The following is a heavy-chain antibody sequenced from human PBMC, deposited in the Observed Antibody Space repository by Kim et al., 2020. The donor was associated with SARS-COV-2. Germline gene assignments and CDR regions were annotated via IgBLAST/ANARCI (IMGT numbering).Heavy chain of an antibody. CDR2: INPSGGST. Sequence: ASVKVSCKASGYTFTSYYMHWVRQAPGQGLEWMGIINPSGGSTSYAQKFQGRVTMTRDTSTSTVYMELSSLRSEDTAVYYCARDRGVTTLDDRYYYYYGMDVWGQGTTVTVSS. J-gene: IGHJ6*02. CDR3: ARDRGVTTLDDRYYYYYGMDV. V-gene: IGHV1-46*01. D-gene: IGHD4-17*01. CDR1: GYTFTSYY.